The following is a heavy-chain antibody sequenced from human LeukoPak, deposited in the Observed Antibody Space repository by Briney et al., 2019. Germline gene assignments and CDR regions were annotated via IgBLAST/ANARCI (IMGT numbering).Heavy chain of an antibody. CDR1: GYTFTTYG. D-gene: IGHD3-10*01. J-gene: IGHJ4*02. CDR3: ARLTHGSGPNSRVPDY. Sequence: ASVKVSCKASGYTFTTYGIGWVRQAPGQGLEWMGWISGYNGNTNYAQKFQGRVTMTTDTSTSTAYMELRSLRSDDTAVYYCARLTHGSGPNSRVPDYWGQGTLVTVSS. V-gene: IGHV1-18*01. CDR2: ISGYNGNT.